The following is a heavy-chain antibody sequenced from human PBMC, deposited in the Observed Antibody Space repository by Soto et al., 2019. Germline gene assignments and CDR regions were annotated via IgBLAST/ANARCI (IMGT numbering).Heavy chain of an antibody. Sequence: QITLKESGPTLVKPTQNLTLTCSFSGFSLRTSGVGVGWIRQPPGKALEWLALIYWDDDKRYSPSLRSRLTILKDSSKSQVGLTMTDMLPVDKATYFCAPWGATLIPGGRGPAFEPWGPGTMVTVSS. CDR3: APWGATLIPGGRGPAFEP. J-gene: IGHJ3*01. CDR2: IYWDDDK. V-gene: IGHV2-5*02. D-gene: IGHD3-10*01. CDR1: GFSLRTSGVG.